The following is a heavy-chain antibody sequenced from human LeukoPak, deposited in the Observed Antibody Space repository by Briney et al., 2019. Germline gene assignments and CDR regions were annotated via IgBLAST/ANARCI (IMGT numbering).Heavy chain of an antibody. D-gene: IGHD3-10*01. J-gene: IGHJ5*02. CDR3: ARGWVDYYGSGSLAFGGRGWFDP. Sequence: SETLSLTCAVYGGSFSGYYWSWIRQPPGKGLEWIGEINHSGSTNYNPSLKSRVTISVDTSKNQFSLKLSSVTAADTAVYYCARGWVDYYGSGSLAFGGRGWFDPWGQGTLVTVSS. CDR1: GGSFSGYY. V-gene: IGHV4-34*01. CDR2: INHSGST.